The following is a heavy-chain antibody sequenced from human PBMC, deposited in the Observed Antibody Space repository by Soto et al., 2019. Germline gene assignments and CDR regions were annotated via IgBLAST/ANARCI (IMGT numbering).Heavy chain of an antibody. Sequence: QVQLVQSGSEVKMPGSSVKVSCKTSGVTFSRHAINWVRQAPGQGLEWMGGIIPLFGTTKYAQKFKGRVTISEDASTSKAYMELSSLTSEDAAVYYCASAAIHGSSWYFWFDPWGQGTLVTVSS. V-gene: IGHV1-69*01. CDR3: ASAAIHGSSWYFWFDP. J-gene: IGHJ5*02. D-gene: IGHD6-13*01. CDR1: GVTFSRHA. CDR2: IIPLFGTT.